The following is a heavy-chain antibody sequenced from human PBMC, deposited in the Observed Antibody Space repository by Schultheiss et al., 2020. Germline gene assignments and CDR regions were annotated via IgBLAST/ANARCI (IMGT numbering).Heavy chain of an antibody. Sequence: WGSLRLSCAASGFTFSSYWMSWVRQAPGKGLEWVANIKQDGSEKYYVDSVKGRFTISRDNAKNSLYLQMNSLRAEDTAVYYCSKDYYYGMDVWGQGTTVTVAS. V-gene: IGHV3-7*04. CDR2: IKQDGSEK. J-gene: IGHJ6*02. CDR3: SKDYYYGMDV. CDR1: GFTFSSYW.